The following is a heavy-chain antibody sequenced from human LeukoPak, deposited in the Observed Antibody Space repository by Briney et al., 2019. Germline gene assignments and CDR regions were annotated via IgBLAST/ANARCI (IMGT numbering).Heavy chain of an antibody. CDR3: AELGITMIGGV. V-gene: IGHV3-21*01. Sequence: GGSLRLSCAASGFTFSAYSMNWVRQAPGKGLEWVSSLTPSSSYIFYADSVKGRFTISRDNAKNSLYLQMNSLRAEDTAVYYCAELGITMIGGVWGKGTTVTISS. J-gene: IGHJ6*04. D-gene: IGHD3-10*02. CDR2: LTPSSSYI. CDR1: GFTFSAYS.